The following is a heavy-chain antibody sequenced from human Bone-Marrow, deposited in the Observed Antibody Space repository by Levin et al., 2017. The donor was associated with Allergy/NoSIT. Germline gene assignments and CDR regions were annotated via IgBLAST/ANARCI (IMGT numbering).Heavy chain of an antibody. V-gene: IGHV5-10-1*01. Sequence: PGESLKISCKGSGYEFASFWITWVRQMPGEALEWMGRIDPSDSYVNYSPSFQGHVTISADKSINTAYLQWDSLKTSDTAMYYCARHMEDGTISDWFDPWGQGTLVTVS. D-gene: IGHD1-1*01. CDR2: IDPSDSYV. J-gene: IGHJ5*02. CDR3: ARHMEDGTISDWFDP. CDR1: GYEFASFW.